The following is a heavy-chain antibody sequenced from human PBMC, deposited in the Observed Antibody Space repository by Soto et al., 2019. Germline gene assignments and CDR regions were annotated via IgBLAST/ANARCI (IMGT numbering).Heavy chain of an antibody. CDR2: ISSSSSTI. V-gene: IGHV3-21*01. J-gene: IGHJ4*02. CDR3: ARTDYYDSSGYSDY. CDR1: GFTFSSYS. D-gene: IGHD3-22*01. Sequence: EVQLVESGGGLVKPGGSLRLSCAASGFTFSSYSMNWVRQAPGKGLEWVSSISSSSSTIYYADSVKGRFTISRDNAKNSLYLQMNSLRDEDTAVYYCARTDYYDSSGYSDYWGQGTLVTVSS.